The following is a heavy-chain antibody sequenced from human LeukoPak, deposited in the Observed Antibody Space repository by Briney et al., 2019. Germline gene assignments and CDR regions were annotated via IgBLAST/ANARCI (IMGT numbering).Heavy chain of an antibody. CDR3: ARREAAADDYYYYYMDV. D-gene: IGHD6-13*01. Sequence: ASVKVSCKASGGTFSSYAISWVRQAPRQGLEWMGGIIPIFGTANYAQKFQGRVTITADESTSTAYMELSSLRSEDTAVYYCARREAAADDYYYYYMDVWGKGTTVTVSS. V-gene: IGHV1-69*13. CDR1: GGTFSSYA. CDR2: IIPIFGTA. J-gene: IGHJ6*03.